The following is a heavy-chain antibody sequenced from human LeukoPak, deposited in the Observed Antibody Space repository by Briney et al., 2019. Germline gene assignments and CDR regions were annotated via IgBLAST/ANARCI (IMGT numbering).Heavy chain of an antibody. J-gene: IGHJ4*02. Sequence: GESLKISCKGSGYSFTSYWIGWVRQMPGKGLEWMGIIYPGDSDTRYSPSFQGQVTISADKSISTAYLQWSSLKASDTAMYYCARILVPTAMGTYFDYRGQGTLVTVSS. CDR3: ARILVPTAMGTYFDY. V-gene: IGHV5-51*01. D-gene: IGHD5-18*01. CDR1: GYSFTSYW. CDR2: IYPGDSDT.